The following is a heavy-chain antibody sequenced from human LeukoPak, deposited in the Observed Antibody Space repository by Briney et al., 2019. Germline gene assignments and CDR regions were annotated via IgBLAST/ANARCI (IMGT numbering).Heavy chain of an antibody. V-gene: IGHV3-23*01. D-gene: IGHD4-17*01. J-gene: IGHJ5*02. Sequence: GASLRLSCAASGFTFSNYAMNWVRQAPGKGLEWVSGISASGGNTYYADSVKGRFTISRDNSKNTLYLQMHSLRAEDTAVYYCAKEYGDYGPDWFDPWGQGNLVTVS. CDR3: AKEYGDYGPDWFDP. CDR1: GFTFSNYA. CDR2: ISASGGNT.